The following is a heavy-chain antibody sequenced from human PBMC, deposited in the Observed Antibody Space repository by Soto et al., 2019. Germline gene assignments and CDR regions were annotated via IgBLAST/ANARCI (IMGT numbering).Heavy chain of an antibody. CDR2: IYWDDDK. J-gene: IGHJ4*02. CDR1: GFSLSTYHMG. Sequence: QITLKESGPTLVRPAQTLTLTCDFSGFSLSTYHMGVAWIRQPPGKALEWLALIYWDDDKRYSPSLKDRLATSKGTCSNQVVLTITNADPGDTATYFCAHAGDYDLLTFDHWGPGTLVTVSS. CDR3: AHAGDYDLLTFDH. D-gene: IGHD4-17*01. V-gene: IGHV2-5*02.